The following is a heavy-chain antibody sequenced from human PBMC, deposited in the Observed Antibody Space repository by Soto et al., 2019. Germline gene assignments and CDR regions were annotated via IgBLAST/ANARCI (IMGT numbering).Heavy chain of an antibody. J-gene: IGHJ6*02. D-gene: IGHD4-4*01. CDR1: GGTFSRYA. CDR3: ARAERPAPEAGVTTFYYYGLDV. CDR2: IIPIFATA. V-gene: IGHV1-69*01. Sequence: QVQLVQSGAEVKKPGSSVKVSCKASGGTFSRYAISWVRQAPGQGLEWMGGIIPIFATANYAQKFQGRVTITADESTSTACMELSSLRSEDTAVYYCARAERPAPEAGVTTFYYYGLDVWGQGTTVTVSS.